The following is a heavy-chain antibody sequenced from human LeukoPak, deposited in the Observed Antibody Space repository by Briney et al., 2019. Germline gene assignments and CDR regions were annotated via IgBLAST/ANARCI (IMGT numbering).Heavy chain of an antibody. V-gene: IGHV1-18*01. CDR3: ARVRDDYGDYATGYFDL. J-gene: IGHJ2*01. CDR2: ISAYNGNT. CDR1: GYTFTSYG. Sequence: ASVKVSCKASGYTFTSYGISWVRQAPGQGLEWMGWISAYNGNTNYAQKLQGRVTMTTDTSTSTAYMELRSLRSDDTAVYYCARVRDDYGDYATGYFDLWGRGTLVTVSS. D-gene: IGHD4-17*01.